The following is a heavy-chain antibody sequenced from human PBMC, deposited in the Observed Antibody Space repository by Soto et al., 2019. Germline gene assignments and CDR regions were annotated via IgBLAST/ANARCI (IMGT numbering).Heavy chain of an antibody. D-gene: IGHD3-3*01. CDR3: ARLGLTIFGVVITDYYGMDV. J-gene: IGHJ6*02. Sequence: GESLKISCKGYGYSFTSYWISWVRQIPVQGLEWMGRIDPSDSYTNYSPSFQGHVTISADKSISTAYLQWISLKASDTAMYYCARLGLTIFGVVITDYYGMDVWGQGTTVTVSS. CDR2: IDPSDSYT. V-gene: IGHV5-10-1*01. CDR1: GYSFTSYW.